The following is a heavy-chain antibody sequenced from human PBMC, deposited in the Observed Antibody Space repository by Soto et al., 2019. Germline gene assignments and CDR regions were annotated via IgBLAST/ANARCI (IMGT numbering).Heavy chain of an antibody. Sequence: ASVKVSCKASGYGIATYGLSWVRQAPGQGLEWMGWISPKKESTDYAEKFRGSVTITADISTNTAYMELRSLTSDDTAFYYCARDRSSNDYWGQGTLVTVSS. V-gene: IGHV1-18*01. D-gene: IGHD4-4*01. CDR3: ARDRSSNDY. CDR1: GYGIATYG. CDR2: ISPKKEST. J-gene: IGHJ4*02.